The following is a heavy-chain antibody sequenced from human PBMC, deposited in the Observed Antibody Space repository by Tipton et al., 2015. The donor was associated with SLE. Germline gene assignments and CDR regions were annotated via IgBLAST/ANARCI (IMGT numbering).Heavy chain of an antibody. CDR3: ARGLAYYDFWSGYYTSNYFDY. CDR2: INHSGST. J-gene: IGHJ4*02. V-gene: IGHV4-34*01. D-gene: IGHD3-3*01. Sequence: TLSLTCAVYGGSFSGYYWSWIRQPPGKGLEWIGEINHSGSTNYNPSLKSRVTISVGTSKNQFSLKLSSVTAADTAVYYCARGLAYYDFWSGYYTSNYFDYWGQGTLVTVSS. CDR1: GGSFSGYY.